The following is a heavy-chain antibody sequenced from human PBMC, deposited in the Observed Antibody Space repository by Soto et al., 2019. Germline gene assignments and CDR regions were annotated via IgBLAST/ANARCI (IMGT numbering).Heavy chain of an antibody. CDR1: GFTFSSYG. CDR2: IWYDGSNK. V-gene: IGHV3-33*01. CDR3: ARDRVAAAGRAYYYYYGMDV. Sequence: GGSLRLSCAASGFTFSSYGMHWVRQAPGKGLEWVAVIWYDGSNKYYADSVKGRFTISRDNSKNTLYLQMNSLRAEDTAVYYCARDRVAAAGRAYYYYYGMDVWGQGTTVTVSS. J-gene: IGHJ6*02. D-gene: IGHD6-13*01.